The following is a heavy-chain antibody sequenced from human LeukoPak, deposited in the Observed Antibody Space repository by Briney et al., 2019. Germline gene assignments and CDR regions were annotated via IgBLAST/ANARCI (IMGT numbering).Heavy chain of an antibody. D-gene: IGHD3-22*01. J-gene: IGHJ4*02. CDR3: AKDYYDSSGYYGYFDY. CDR1: GFTFSSYA. Sequence: GGSLRLSCAASGFTFSSYAMSWFRQAPGKGLEWVSAISGSGGSTYYADSVKGRFTISRDNSKNTLYLQMNSLRAEDTAVYYCAKDYYDSSGYYGYFDYWGQGTLVTVSS. CDR2: ISGSGGST. V-gene: IGHV3-23*01.